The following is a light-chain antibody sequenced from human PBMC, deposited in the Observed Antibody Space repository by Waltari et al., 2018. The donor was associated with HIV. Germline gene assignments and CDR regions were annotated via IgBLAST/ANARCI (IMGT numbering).Light chain of an antibody. CDR2: EVS. V-gene: IGLV2-14*01. CDR1: SSHVGDYTY. CDR3: SSYTSGSVV. J-gene: IGLJ2*01. Sequence: QSALTQPASVSGSPGQSLTLSCPGTSSHVGDYTYVSWYQQHPGKAPKLMIYEVSNRPSGVSTRFSGSKSGNTASLTISGLQAEDEADYYCSSYTSGSVVFGGGTKLTVL.